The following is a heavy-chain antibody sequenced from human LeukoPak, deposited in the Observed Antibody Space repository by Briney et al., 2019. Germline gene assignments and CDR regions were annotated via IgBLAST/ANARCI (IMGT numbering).Heavy chain of an antibody. CDR1: GFTVSSNY. CDR3: ARQHSSGWGFDY. Sequence: GGSLRLSCAPSGFTVSSNYMSWVRQAPGKGLEWVSVISSSGSTYYADSVKGRFTISRDNSKNTLYLQMNSLRAEDTAVYYCARQHSSGWGFDYWGQGTLVSVSS. D-gene: IGHD6-19*01. CDR2: ISSSGST. J-gene: IGHJ4*02. V-gene: IGHV3-53*01.